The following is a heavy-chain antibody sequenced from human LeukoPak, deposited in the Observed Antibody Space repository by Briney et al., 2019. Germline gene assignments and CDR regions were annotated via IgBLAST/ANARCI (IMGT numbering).Heavy chain of an antibody. V-gene: IGHV4-34*01. J-gene: IGHJ5*02. Sequence: KPSETLSLTCAVYGGSFSGYYWSWIRQPPGKGLEWIGEINHSGSTNYNPSLKSRVTISVDTSKNQFSLKLSSVTAADTAVYYCARGGYGDQRGGWFDPWGQGTLVTVSS. CDR1: GGSFSGYY. CDR2: INHSGST. D-gene: IGHD4-17*01. CDR3: ARGGYGDQRGGWFDP.